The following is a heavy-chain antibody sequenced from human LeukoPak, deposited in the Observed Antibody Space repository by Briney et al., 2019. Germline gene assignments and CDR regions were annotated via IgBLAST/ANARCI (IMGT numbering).Heavy chain of an antibody. CDR3: ARSPGAAGPLGY. CDR1: GGSISSSSYY. Sequence: PSETLSLTCTVSGGSISSSSYYWGWIRQPPGKGLEWIGSIYHSGSTYYNPSLKSRVTISVDTSKNQFSLKLSSVTAADTAVYYCARSPGAAGPLGYWGQGTLVTVSS. CDR2: IYHSGST. D-gene: IGHD6-13*01. J-gene: IGHJ4*02. V-gene: IGHV4-39*01.